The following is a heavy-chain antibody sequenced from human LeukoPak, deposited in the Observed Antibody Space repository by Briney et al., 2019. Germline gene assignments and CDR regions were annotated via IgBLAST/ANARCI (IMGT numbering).Heavy chain of an antibody. V-gene: IGHV4-4*02. D-gene: IGHD3-10*01. J-gene: IGHJ6*03. CDR2: IYHSGST. Sequence: SETLSLTCAVSGGSINSNNWWSWVRQPPGKGLEWIGEIYHSGSTNYNPSLKSRVTISVDKSKKQFSLKLSSVTAADTAVYYCARGNRRGMVRGVQNYYYYYYMDVWGKGTTVTVSS. CDR3: ARGNRRGMVRGVQNYYYYYYMDV. CDR1: GGSINSNNW.